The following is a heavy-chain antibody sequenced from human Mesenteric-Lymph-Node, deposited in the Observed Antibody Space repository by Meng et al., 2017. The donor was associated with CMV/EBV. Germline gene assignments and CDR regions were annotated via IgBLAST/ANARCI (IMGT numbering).Heavy chain of an antibody. J-gene: IGHJ6*02. Sequence: SLMTSCTASGFTFSNYAMHWVRPAQGKGLEWVALMSYGGGNIQYADSVKGRFTISRDNSKNTLYLQMNRLRAEDTAVYYCAKSLPIYYYYDMDVWGQGTTVTVSS. CDR1: GFTFSNYA. CDR2: MSYGGGNI. CDR3: AKSLPIYYYYDMDV. V-gene: IGHV3-30-3*02.